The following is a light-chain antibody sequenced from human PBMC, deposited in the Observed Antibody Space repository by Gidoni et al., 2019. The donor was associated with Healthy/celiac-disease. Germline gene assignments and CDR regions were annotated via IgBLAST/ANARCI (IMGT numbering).Light chain of an antibody. V-gene: IGLV2-14*01. Sequence: QSSLTQPASASGSPGPSITLSWTGTSSDVGGYNYVSWYQQHPGKAPKLMIYDVSNRPSGVSNRFSGSKSGNTASLTISGLQAEDEADYYCSSYTSSSTRVFGTGTKVTVL. CDR3: SSYTSSSTRV. CDR2: DVS. J-gene: IGLJ1*01. CDR1: SSDVGGYNY.